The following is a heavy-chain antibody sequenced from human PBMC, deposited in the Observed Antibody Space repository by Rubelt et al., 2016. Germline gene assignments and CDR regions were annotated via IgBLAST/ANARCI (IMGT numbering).Heavy chain of an antibody. CDR1: GGSISSGGYY. V-gene: IGHV4-31*03. Sequence: QVQLQESGPGLVKPSQTLSLTCTVSGGSISSGGYYWSWIRQHPGKGLEWIGYIYYSGSTYYNPSLKSGSTLSVDTSKNQFARKRSSVTAADTAVYYCARPGPGIAAAGSFDYWGQGTLVTVSS. J-gene: IGHJ4*02. CDR2: IYYSGST. D-gene: IGHD6-13*01. CDR3: ARPGPGIAAAGSFDY.